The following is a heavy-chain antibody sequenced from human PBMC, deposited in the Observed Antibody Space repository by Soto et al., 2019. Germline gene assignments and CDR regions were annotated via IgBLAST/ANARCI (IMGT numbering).Heavy chain of an antibody. D-gene: IGHD3-10*01. CDR1: GYTFTADY. V-gene: IGHV1-2*02. CDR3: ARNMDYYYGPGSGNGHGV. CDR2: SNPKLGDT. Sequence: QVQLVQSGAEVKEPGDSVRVSCEASGYTFTADYIHWVRQAPGQGLEGMGWSNPKLGDTTYAQDFQGRLTLTRDMSISTVYMDLSRLTSDDTAIYYCARNMDYYYGPGSGNGHGVWGQGTTVNVFS. J-gene: IGHJ6*02.